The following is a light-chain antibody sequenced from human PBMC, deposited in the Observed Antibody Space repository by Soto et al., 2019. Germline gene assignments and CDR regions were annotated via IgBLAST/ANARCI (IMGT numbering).Light chain of an antibody. CDR1: QSVSSSY. V-gene: IGKV3-20*01. CDR2: GAS. Sequence: EIVLTQSPGTLSLSPGERATLSCRASQSVSSSYLAWYQQKPGQAPRLLIYGASSRATGIPDRFSGSGSGTEFTLTISSLQSEDSAVYYCQQYHKWPPITFGQGTRLEIK. J-gene: IGKJ5*01. CDR3: QQYHKWPPIT.